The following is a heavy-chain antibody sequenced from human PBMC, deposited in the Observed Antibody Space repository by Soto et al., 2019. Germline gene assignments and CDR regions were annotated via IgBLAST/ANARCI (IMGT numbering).Heavy chain of an antibody. J-gene: IGHJ6*02. CDR3: AREPVGRVNSSSSGTYYYYYYGMDV. D-gene: IGHD6-13*01. Sequence: GGSLRLSCAASGFTFSSYSMNWVRQAPGKGLEWVSSISSSSSYIYYADSVKGRFTISRDNAKNSLYLQMNSLRAEDTAVYYSAREPVGRVNSSSSGTYYYYYYGMDVWGQGTTVTVSS. V-gene: IGHV3-21*01. CDR2: ISSSSSYI. CDR1: GFTFSSYS.